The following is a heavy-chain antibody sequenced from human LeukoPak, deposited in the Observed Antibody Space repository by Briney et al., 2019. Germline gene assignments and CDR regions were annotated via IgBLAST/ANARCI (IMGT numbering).Heavy chain of an antibody. CDR1: GFTFSSYT. V-gene: IGHV3-7*01. J-gene: IGHJ4*02. D-gene: IGHD6-19*01. CDR2: IKQDGSEK. Sequence: PGGSLRLSCAASGFTFSSYTMTWVRQTPGKGLEWVANIKQDGSEKYYVDSVKGRFTISRDNAKNSLYLQMNSLRVEDTAVYYCAREGPGQWLEPFDYWGQGTLVTVSS. CDR3: AREGPGQWLEPFDY.